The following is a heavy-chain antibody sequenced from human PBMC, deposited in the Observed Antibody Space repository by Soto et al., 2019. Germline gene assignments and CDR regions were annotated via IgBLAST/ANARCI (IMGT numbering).Heavy chain of an antibody. D-gene: IGHD4-4*01. V-gene: IGHV3-30*18. CDR2: ISYDGSHK. J-gene: IGHJ6*02. CDR3: AKRRGDHSNYSWGIDV. CDR1: GFTFRNYG. Sequence: QVQLVESGGGVVQPGRSLRLSCAASGFTFRNYGMHWVRQAPGKGLVWVTVISYDGSHKYYADSVKGRFTISRDNSKNTVYLEMNSLRDEDTAVYYCAKRRGDHSNYSWGIDVWGQGPTVTVSS.